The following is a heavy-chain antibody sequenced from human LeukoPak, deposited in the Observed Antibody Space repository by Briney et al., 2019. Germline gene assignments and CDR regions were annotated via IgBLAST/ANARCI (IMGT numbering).Heavy chain of an antibody. CDR2: ISSSGSTI. D-gene: IGHD6-13*01. Sequence: PGGSLRLSCAASGFTFSSYEMNWVRQAPGKGLEWVSYISSSGSTIYYADSVKGRFTISRDNARNSLYLQMNSLRAEDTAVYYCARGPAAGAYDYWGQGTLVTVSS. CDR3: ARGPAAGAYDY. V-gene: IGHV3-48*03. J-gene: IGHJ4*02. CDR1: GFTFSSYE.